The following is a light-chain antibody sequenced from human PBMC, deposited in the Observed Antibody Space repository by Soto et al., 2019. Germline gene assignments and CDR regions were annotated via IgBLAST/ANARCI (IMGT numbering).Light chain of an antibody. CDR2: GAS. CDR3: LQYNNWPPIT. CDR1: QXVSGX. J-gene: IGKJ5*01. V-gene: IGKV3-15*01. Sequence: EIVMTQSPATLSVSPGEXXXXXXXASQXVSGXXAWYQQKPGQAPRLLIYGASTRATGIPARFSGSGSGTEFTLTISSLQSEDFAVYYCLQYNNWPPITFGQGTRLEIK.